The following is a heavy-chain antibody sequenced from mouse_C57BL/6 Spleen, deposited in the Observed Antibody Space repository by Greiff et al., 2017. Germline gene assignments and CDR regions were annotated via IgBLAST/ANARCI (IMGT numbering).Heavy chain of an antibody. V-gene: IGHV5-12*01. CDR3: ARRDYYGSTYAFAY. J-gene: IGHJ3*01. CDR2: ISNGGGST. CDR1: GFTFSDYY. D-gene: IGHD1-1*01. Sequence: EVHLVESGGGLVQPGGSLKLSCAASGFTFSDYYMYWVRQTPEKRLEWVAYISNGGGSTYYPDTVKGRFTISRDNAKNTLYLQMSRLKSEDTAMYYCARRDYYGSTYAFAYWGQGTLVTVSA.